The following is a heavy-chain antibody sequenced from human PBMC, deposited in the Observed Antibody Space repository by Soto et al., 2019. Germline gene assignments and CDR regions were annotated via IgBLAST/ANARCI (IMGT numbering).Heavy chain of an antibody. D-gene: IGHD2-15*01. J-gene: IGHJ3*02. CDR1: GFTVSSNY. V-gene: IGHV3-53*01. CDR3: ASPGLGYCSGGSCYAFDI. CDR2: IYSGGST. Sequence: GGSLRLSCAASGFTVSSNYMSWVRQAPGKGLEWVSVIYSGGSTYYADPVKGRFTISRDNSKNTLYLQMNSLRAEDTAVYYCASPGLGYCSGGSCYAFDIWGQGTMVTVSS.